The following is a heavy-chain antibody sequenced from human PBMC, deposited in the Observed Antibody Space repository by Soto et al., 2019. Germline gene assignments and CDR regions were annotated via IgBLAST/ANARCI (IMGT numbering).Heavy chain of an antibody. Sequence: EVQLVESGGGLVQPGGSLRLSCAASGFTFSSYWMHWVRQAPGKGLVWVSRIKRDGSSTSYADSVKGRFTISRDNDKNTLYLQMNSMRAEDTAVYYCARSWGGELVSWGQGTLVTVAS. V-gene: IGHV3-74*01. J-gene: IGHJ4*02. CDR2: IKRDGSST. CDR3: ARSWGGELVS. D-gene: IGHD3-16*01. CDR1: GFTFSSYW.